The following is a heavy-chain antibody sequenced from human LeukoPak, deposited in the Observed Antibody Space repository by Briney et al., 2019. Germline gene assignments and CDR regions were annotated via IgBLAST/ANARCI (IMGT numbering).Heavy chain of an antibody. CDR2: IYTSGST. Sequence: PSETLSLTCTVSGGSISSYYWSWIRQPAGKGLEWIGRIYTSGSTNYNPSLKSRVTMSVDTSENQFSLKLSSVTAADTAVYYCARALRNYEVLDYYYYYMDVWGKGTTVTVSS. CDR3: ARALRNYEVLDYYYYYMDV. J-gene: IGHJ6*03. V-gene: IGHV4-4*07. D-gene: IGHD4-11*01. CDR1: GGSISSYY.